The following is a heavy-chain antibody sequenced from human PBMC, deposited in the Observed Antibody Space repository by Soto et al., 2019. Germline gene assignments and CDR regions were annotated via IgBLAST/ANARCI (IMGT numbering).Heavy chain of an antibody. J-gene: IGHJ3*02. Sequence: EVQLVESGGGLVKPGGSLRLSCATSGFTFSSYSMNWVRQAPGKGLEWVSSIGSSSSYIYYGDSVRGRFTISRDNAKNSLSLQMISLSAEDTAVYYCARYVGFCSGGRCYSLYAFDIWGQGTMVTVSS. CDR2: IGSSSSYI. CDR1: GFTFSSYS. CDR3: ARYVGFCSGGRCYSLYAFDI. D-gene: IGHD2-15*01. V-gene: IGHV3-21*01.